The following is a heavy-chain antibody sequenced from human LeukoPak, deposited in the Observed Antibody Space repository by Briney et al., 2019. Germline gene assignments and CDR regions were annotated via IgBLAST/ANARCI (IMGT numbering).Heavy chain of an antibody. CDR1: GFTVSSNY. CDR3: ARVAFGLYVMDV. D-gene: IGHD3/OR15-3a*01. V-gene: IGHV3-21*01. J-gene: IGHJ6*02. Sequence: GGSLRLSCAASGFTVSSNYMSWVRQAPGKGLEWVSSISSDSNYIYYADSLKGRFTISRDNAKNSLYLQMISLRAEDTAVYYCARVAFGLYVMDVWGQGTTVTVSS. CDR2: ISSDSNYI.